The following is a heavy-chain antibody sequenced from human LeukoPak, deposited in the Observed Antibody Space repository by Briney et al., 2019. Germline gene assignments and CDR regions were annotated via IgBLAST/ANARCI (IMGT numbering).Heavy chain of an antibody. CDR2: IKPDGSEK. V-gene: IGHV3-7*01. D-gene: IGHD6-19*01. Sequence: GGSLRLSCAASGFAFSSSWMDWVRQAPGKGPEWVANIKPDGSEKFSVDSVKGRFTISRDNAKNSLYLQMNNLRAEDTAVYYCARDRGYRSFDYWGQGTLVTVSS. CDR1: GFAFSSSW. CDR3: ARDRGYRSFDY. J-gene: IGHJ4*02.